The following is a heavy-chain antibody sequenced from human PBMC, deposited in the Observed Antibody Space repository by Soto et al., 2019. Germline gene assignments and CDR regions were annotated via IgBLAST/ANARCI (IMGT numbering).Heavy chain of an antibody. CDR3: ASVPGSPGYHGLDV. V-gene: IGHV3-7*03. CDR2: IKHDGSEQ. CDR1: GFTFSSYA. Sequence: GGSLRLSCAASGFTFSSYAMHWVRQAPGKGLEWVANIKHDGSEQYYVGSVKGRFAISRDNAKNSLFLQMNSLRAEDTAVYYCASVPGSPGYHGLDVWGQGTTVTVSS. J-gene: IGHJ6*02. D-gene: IGHD5-12*01.